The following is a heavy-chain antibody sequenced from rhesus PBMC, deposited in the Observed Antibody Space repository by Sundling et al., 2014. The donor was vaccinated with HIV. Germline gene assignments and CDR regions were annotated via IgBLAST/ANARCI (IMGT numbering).Heavy chain of an antibody. CDR1: GGSISSNY. CDR2: IYGSGSST. D-gene: IGHD1-1*01. Sequence: QVQLQESGPGLVKPSETLSLTCAVSGGSISSNYWSWIRQAPGKGLEWIGYIYGSGSSTNYNPSLKSRVTISTDTSKNQFSLKLNSVTAADTAVYYCAREGLELWIDYWGQGVLVTVSS. CDR3: AREGLELWIDY. J-gene: IGHJ4*01. V-gene: IGHV4-160*01.